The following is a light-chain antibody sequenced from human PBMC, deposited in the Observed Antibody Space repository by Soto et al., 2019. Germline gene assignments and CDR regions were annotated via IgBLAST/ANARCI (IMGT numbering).Light chain of an antibody. CDR1: QSVTSSY. CDR3: QQYDNSRST. V-gene: IGKV3-20*01. CDR2: GAS. Sequence: EIVLTQSPGTLSLSPGERATLSCRASQSVTSSYLAWYQQKPGQAPRLLIYGASSRATGIPDRFTGSGSRTDCTLTISRVEPEDFAVYCSQQYDNSRSTFGQGTTVELK. J-gene: IGKJ1*01.